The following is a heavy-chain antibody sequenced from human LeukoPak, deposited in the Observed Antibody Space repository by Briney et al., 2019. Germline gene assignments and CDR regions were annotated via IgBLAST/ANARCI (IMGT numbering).Heavy chain of an antibody. CDR1: GGSISSGGYS. CDR2: IYHSGST. V-gene: IGHV4-30-2*01. D-gene: IGHD3-3*01. J-gene: IGHJ3*02. Sequence: SETLSLTCAVSGGSISSGGYSWSWIRQPPGKGLEWIGYIYHSGSTYYNPSLKSRVTISVDTSKDQFSLKLSSVTAADTAVYYCARRDNFWSGYLDAFDIWGQGTMVTVSS. CDR3: ARRDNFWSGYLDAFDI.